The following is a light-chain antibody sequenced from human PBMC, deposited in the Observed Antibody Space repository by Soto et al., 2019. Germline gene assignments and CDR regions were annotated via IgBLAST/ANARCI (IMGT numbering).Light chain of an antibody. J-gene: IGKJ1*01. CDR1: QTISSNY. Sequence: EIVLTQSPGTLSLSPGERATLSCRASQTISSNYLVWYQQKPGQARRLLIYGASSRATGIPDRFSGSGSGTDFTLTISRLEPEDFAVYYCQQYGSSPWAFGQGTKVEIK. CDR3: QQYGSSPWA. V-gene: IGKV3-20*01. CDR2: GAS.